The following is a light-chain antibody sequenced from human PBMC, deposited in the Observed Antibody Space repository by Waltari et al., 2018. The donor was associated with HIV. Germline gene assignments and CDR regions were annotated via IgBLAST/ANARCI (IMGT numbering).Light chain of an antibody. Sequence: QSALTQPPSASGSPGQSVTISCTGTSSDVGGYTYVSWYQPHPGNAPKLMIYDVSKRPSGVPDRFSGSKSGNTASLTVSGLQAEDEADYYCSSYAGSNNWVVFGGGTKLTVL. CDR3: SSYAGSNNWVV. V-gene: IGLV2-8*01. CDR2: DVS. J-gene: IGLJ2*01. CDR1: SSDVGGYTY.